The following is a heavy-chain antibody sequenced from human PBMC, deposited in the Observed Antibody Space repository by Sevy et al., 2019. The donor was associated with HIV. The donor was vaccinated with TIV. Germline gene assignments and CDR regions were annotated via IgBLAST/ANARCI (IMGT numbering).Heavy chain of an antibody. CDR1: GGSIRSYY. J-gene: IGHJ4*02. V-gene: IGHV4-59*01. Sequence: SETLSLTCTVSGGSIRSYYWSWIRQPPGKGLEWIGYIYYSGSTNYNPSLKSRVTISVDTSKNQFSLKLSSVTAADTAVYYCTKGDTAMVTWGQGTLVTVSS. CDR2: IYYSGST. D-gene: IGHD5-18*01. CDR3: TKGDTAMVT.